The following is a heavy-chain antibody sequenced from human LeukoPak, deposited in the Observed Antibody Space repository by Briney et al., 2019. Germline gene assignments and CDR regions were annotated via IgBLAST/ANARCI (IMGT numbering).Heavy chain of an antibody. Sequence: GRFLRLSCAASGFMFSAYGMHWVRQAPGKGLEWVAVISSDGSGKNYADSVKGRFTMSRDNSKNTLYLQMNSLRTEDTAVYYCAKDGDCGGGGCFPNNFNYWGQGTLVTVSS. CDR1: GFMFSAYG. J-gene: IGHJ4*02. CDR3: AKDGDCGGGGCFPNNFNY. D-gene: IGHD2-15*01. CDR2: ISSDGSGK. V-gene: IGHV3-30*18.